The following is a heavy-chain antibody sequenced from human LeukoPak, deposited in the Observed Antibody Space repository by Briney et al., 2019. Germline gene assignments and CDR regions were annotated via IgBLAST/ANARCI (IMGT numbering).Heavy chain of an antibody. CDR1: GFTFSSYG. Sequence: GGSLRLSCAASGFTFSSYGMHWVRQAPGKGLEWVAVIWYDGSNKYYGDSVKGRFTISRDNSKNTLYLQMNSLRAEDTAVYYCAKDKYNWNYWYYGMDVWGQGTTVTVSS. CDR3: AKDKYNWNYWYYGMDV. V-gene: IGHV3-33*06. CDR2: IWYDGSNK. D-gene: IGHD1-20*01. J-gene: IGHJ6*02.